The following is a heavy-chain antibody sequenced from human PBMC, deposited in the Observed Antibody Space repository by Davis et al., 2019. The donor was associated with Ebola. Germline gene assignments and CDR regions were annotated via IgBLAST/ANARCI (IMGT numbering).Heavy chain of an antibody. D-gene: IGHD1-26*01. CDR3: ANSIVGARNAFDI. CDR2: ITGSGGTT. Sequence: GESLKISCAASGFTFRSFAMGWVRQAPGKGLEWVSAITGSGGTTFYTDSVKGRFTISRDNSKNTLYLQMNSLRAEDTAVYYCANSIVGARNAFDIWGQGTMVTVSS. CDR1: GFTFRSFA. V-gene: IGHV3-23*01. J-gene: IGHJ3*02.